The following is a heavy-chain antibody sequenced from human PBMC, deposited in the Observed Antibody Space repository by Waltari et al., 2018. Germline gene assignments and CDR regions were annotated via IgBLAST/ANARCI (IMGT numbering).Heavy chain of an antibody. CDR1: GGTFSSYA. CDR3: ASQGWLQLFDY. Sequence: QVQLVQSGAEVKKPGSSVKVSCKASGGTFSSYAISWVRQAPGQGPEWMGGIFPIFGTANYAQKFQGRVTITADESTSTAYMELSSLRSEDTAVYYCASQGWLQLFDYWGQGTLVTVSS. CDR2: IFPIFGTA. D-gene: IGHD5-12*01. V-gene: IGHV1-69*01. J-gene: IGHJ4*02.